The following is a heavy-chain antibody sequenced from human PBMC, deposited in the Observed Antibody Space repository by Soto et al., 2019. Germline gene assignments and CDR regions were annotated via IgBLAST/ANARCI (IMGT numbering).Heavy chain of an antibody. CDR2: IYPGDSDT. CDR3: ARLELTGLDN. CDR1: GYIFTNYW. V-gene: IGHV5-51*01. D-gene: IGHD3-9*01. J-gene: IGHJ4*02. Sequence: GESLKISCNGSGYIFTNYWIGWVRQMPGKDLERMGIIYPGDSDTRYSPSFQGQVTISADKSFSTAYLQWSSLKASDTAIYFCARLELTGLDNWGQGTPVTVSS.